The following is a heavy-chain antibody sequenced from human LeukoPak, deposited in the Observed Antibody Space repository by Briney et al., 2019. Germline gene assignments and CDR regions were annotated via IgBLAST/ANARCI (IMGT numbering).Heavy chain of an antibody. D-gene: IGHD4-17*01. V-gene: IGHV3-23*01. Sequence: GGSLRLSCAASGFTFSSYSMHWVRQAPGKGLEWVSAISGSGGSTYYADSVKGRFTISRDNSKNTLYLQMNSLRAEDTAVYYCAKFTVTTQWYFDYWGQGTLVSVSS. CDR1: GFTFSSYS. J-gene: IGHJ4*02. CDR3: AKFTVTTQWYFDY. CDR2: ISGSGGST.